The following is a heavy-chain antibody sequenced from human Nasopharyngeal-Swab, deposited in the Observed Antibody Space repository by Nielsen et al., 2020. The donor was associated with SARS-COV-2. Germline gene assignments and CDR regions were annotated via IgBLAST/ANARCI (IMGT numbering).Heavy chain of an antibody. CDR1: GYTFTNYG. Sequence: ASVKVSCKVSGYTFTNYGIHWVRQAPGQRPEWMGWINPGTVNTKYSQKFQGRVTISRDTSASTAYMELSSLRSEDTAVYYCARAPGVDYYYMDVWGNGTTVTVSS. CDR3: ARAPGVDYYYMDV. J-gene: IGHJ6*03. CDR2: INPGTVNT. V-gene: IGHV1-3*01.